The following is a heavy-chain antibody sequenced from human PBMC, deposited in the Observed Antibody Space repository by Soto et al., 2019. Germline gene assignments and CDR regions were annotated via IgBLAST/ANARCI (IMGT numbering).Heavy chain of an antibody. CDR2: ITASGRYT. V-gene: IGHV3-23*01. Sequence: PGGSLRLSCAVSGARFTTSAMSWVRQAPGKGLEWLSLITASGRYTDYAGSVKGRFSISRDNSKNILYLQMNGLKLDDTAVYFCAKDPPSENLHPDSAMDVWGPGTTVTVSS. CDR1: GARFTTSA. J-gene: IGHJ6*02. CDR3: AKDPPSENLHPDSAMDV. D-gene: IGHD2-15*01.